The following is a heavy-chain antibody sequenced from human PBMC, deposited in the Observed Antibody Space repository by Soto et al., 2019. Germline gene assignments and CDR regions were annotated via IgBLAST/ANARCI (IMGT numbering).Heavy chain of an antibody. Sequence: VGSLRLSCAASGFTFSSYWMHWVRQAPGKGLVWVSRINSDGSSTSYADSVKGRFTISRDNAKNTLYLQMNSLRAEDTAVYYCARASRGFIAARFYYYYMDVWGKGTTVTVSS. D-gene: IGHD6-6*01. CDR3: ARASRGFIAARFYYYYMDV. CDR2: INSDGSST. V-gene: IGHV3-74*01. CDR1: GFTFSSYW. J-gene: IGHJ6*03.